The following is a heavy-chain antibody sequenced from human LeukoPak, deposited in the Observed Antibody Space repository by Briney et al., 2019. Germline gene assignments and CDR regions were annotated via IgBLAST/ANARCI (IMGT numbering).Heavy chain of an antibody. CDR1: GGSFSSYA. CDR3: ARDAEYSSGWEDFDY. Sequence: SVKVSCKASGGSFSSYAISWVRQAPGQGIEWMGGIIPIFGTANYAQKFQGRVTMTADESTSTAYMELSSLRSEDTAVYYCARDAEYSSGWEDFDYWGQGTLVTVSS. V-gene: IGHV1-69*13. J-gene: IGHJ4*02. D-gene: IGHD6-19*01. CDR2: IIPIFGTA.